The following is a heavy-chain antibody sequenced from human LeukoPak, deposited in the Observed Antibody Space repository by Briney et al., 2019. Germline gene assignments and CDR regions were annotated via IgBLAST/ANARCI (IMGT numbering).Heavy chain of an antibody. CDR2: IYYSGST. CDR1: GGSISSSSYY. D-gene: IGHD4-17*01. CDR3: ARTTVHGDLDY. Sequence: NPSETLSLTCTVSGGSISSSSYYWGWIRQPPGKGLEWIAYIYYSGSTNYNPSLKSRVTISVDTSKNQFSLRLTSVTAADTAVYYCARTTVHGDLDYWGQGTLVTVSS. J-gene: IGHJ4*02. V-gene: IGHV4-61*05.